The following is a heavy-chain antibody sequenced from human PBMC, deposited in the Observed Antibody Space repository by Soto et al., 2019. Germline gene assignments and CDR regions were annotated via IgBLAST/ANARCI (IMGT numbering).Heavy chain of an antibody. CDR3: AGLSYYYDSSGQRSDAFDI. J-gene: IGHJ3*02. V-gene: IGHV4-31*03. CDR2: IYYSGST. CDR1: GGSISSGGYY. D-gene: IGHD3-22*01. Sequence: KTSETLSLTCTVSGGSISSGGYYWSWIRQHPGKGLEWIGYIYYSGSTYYNPSLKSRVTISVDTSKNQFSLKLSSVTAADTAVYYCAGLSYYYDSSGQRSDAFDIWGQGTMVTVSS.